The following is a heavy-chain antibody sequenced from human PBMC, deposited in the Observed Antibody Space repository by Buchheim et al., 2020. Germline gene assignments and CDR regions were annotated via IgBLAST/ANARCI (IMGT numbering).Heavy chain of an antibody. Sequence: EVQLLESGGALVQPGGSLRLSCAASGFPFSTYAMSWVRQTPGKGLDWVSGIDGSGGIIHYADSLKGRFTISRDNSQNTLYLQMNSLRVEDTAVYYCAKGVVTMVRGVNIGPNWFDPWGQGTL. V-gene: IGHV3-23*01. J-gene: IGHJ5*02. CDR1: GFPFSTYA. CDR3: AKGVVTMVRGVNIGPNWFDP. D-gene: IGHD3-10*01. CDR2: IDGSGGII.